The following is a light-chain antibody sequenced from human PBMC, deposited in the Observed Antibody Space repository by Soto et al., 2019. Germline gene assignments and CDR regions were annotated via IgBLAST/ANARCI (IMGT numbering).Light chain of an antibody. Sequence: EIVMTQSPATLSVSPGERATVSCRASQSVRANVAWYQQKPGQAPRLLIYGASTRATGVPARFSGSGSGTEFTLTISSLQSEDFALYYCQQYGSSPLTFGGGTKVEIK. V-gene: IGKV3-15*01. J-gene: IGKJ4*01. CDR1: QSVRAN. CDR3: QQYGSSPLT. CDR2: GAS.